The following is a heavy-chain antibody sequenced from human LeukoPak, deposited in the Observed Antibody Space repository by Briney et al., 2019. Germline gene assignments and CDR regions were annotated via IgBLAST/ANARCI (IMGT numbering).Heavy chain of an antibody. CDR3: ARAIGTYYFDSSGYYGY. J-gene: IGHJ4*02. CDR2: IKQDGSEK. V-gene: IGHV3-7*01. D-gene: IGHD3-22*01. CDR1: GFTFNTYW. Sequence: GGSLRLSCAVSGFTFNTYWMSWVRQAPGKGLEWVANIKQDGSEKYYVDSVKGRFTISRDNAKNSLYLQMNSLRAEDTAVYYCARAIGTYYFDSSGYYGYWGQGTLVTVSS.